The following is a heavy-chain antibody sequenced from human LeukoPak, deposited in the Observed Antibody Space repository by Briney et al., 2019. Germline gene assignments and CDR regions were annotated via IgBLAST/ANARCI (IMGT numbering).Heavy chain of an antibody. CDR2: INFRGTT. D-gene: IGHD2-15*01. V-gene: IGHV4-30-4*01. Sequence: SETLSLTCTVSSGSISSGDYYWSWIRQPPGKGLEYIGYINFRGTTSYNPSLKSRVTMSVDTSKNQFSLKLSSVTAADSAVYYCARAPLAFCSGGTCKRYFDYWGQGALVTVSS. J-gene: IGHJ4*02. CDR1: SGSISSGDYY. CDR3: ARAPLAFCSGGTCKRYFDY.